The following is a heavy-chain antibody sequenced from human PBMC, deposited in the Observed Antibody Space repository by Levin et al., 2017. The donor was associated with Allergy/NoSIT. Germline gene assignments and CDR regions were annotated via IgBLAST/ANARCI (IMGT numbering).Heavy chain of an antibody. J-gene: IGHJ4*02. CDR3: AKALSTDVRGSYYF. D-gene: IGHD1-26*01. Sequence: SGGSLRLSCAASGFTFSSYAMSWVRQAPGKGLEWVSAISGSGGSTYYADSVKGRFTISRDNSKNTLYLQMNSLRAEDTAVYYCAKALSTDVRGSYYFWGQGTLVTVSS. V-gene: IGHV3-23*01. CDR2: ISGSGGST. CDR1: GFTFSSYA.